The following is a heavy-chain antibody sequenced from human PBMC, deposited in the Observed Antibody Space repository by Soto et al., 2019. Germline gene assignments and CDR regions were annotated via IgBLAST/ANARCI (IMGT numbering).Heavy chain of an antibody. CDR3: ARVKVGDLFRFNWFFDL. J-gene: IGHJ2*01. CDR1: GGSISSGDYY. CDR2: IFHTGST. V-gene: IGHV4-30-4*02. Sequence: SETLSLTCTVSGGSISSGDYYWSWIRQPPGKGLEWIAYIFHTGSTFYNPSLKPRVSISVDRSKNQFSLKLKSVTETDTAVYYCARVKVGDLFRFNWFFDLWGRGTLVTVSS. D-gene: IGHD3-3*01.